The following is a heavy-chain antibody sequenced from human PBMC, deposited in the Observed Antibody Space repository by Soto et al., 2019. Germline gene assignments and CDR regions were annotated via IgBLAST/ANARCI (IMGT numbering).Heavy chain of an antibody. D-gene: IGHD1-7*01. V-gene: IGHV4-30-4*01. J-gene: IGHJ6*02. CDR3: ATLGMAGTTSHYYYGMDV. Sequence: QVQLQESGPGLVKPSQTLSLTCTVSGVSITSGDYNWSWLRQAPGKGLEWIGFVYSSGRTYSNPSLKSRLTMSADTSKNQFSLKVNSVTAADTAVYYCATLGMAGTTSHYYYGMDVWGQGTPVAVSS. CDR2: VYSSGRT. CDR1: GVSITSGDYN.